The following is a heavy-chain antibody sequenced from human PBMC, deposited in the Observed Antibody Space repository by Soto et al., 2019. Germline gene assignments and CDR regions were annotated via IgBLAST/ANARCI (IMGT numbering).Heavy chain of an antibody. CDR3: ARQGSWPYYYYGLDV. Sequence: QVQLVQSGPEVRKPGASVKVSCEASGYTFTTSGISWVRQVPGQGLEWMGWISTYNGDTNSAQNFQGRVLMTADTSTGTADMELMSLKSDDTAGYYCARQGSWPYYYYGLDVWGQGTTVTVSS. J-gene: IGHJ6*02. CDR1: GYTFTTSG. CDR2: ISTYNGDT. D-gene: IGHD1-26*01. V-gene: IGHV1-18*01.